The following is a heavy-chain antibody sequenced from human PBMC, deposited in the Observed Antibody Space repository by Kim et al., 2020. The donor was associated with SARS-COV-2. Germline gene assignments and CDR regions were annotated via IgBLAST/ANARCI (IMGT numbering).Heavy chain of an antibody. CDR3: ARESWYFDY. CDR2: GNP. J-gene: IGHJ4*02. V-gene: IGHV7-4-1*02. Sequence: GNPTYAQGFTGRFVFSLDTSVSTAYLQISSLKAEDTAVYYCARESWYFDYWGQGTLVTVSS. D-gene: IGHD1-20*01.